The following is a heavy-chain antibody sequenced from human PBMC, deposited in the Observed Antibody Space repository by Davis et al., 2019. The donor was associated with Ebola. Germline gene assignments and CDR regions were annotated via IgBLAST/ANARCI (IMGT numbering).Heavy chain of an antibody. CDR1: GYTFTSYA. CDR2: INAGNGNT. D-gene: IGHD6-13*01. V-gene: IGHV1-3*01. CDR3: AREEYSSSWYQNYFDY. J-gene: IGHJ4*02. Sequence: AASVRVSCKASGYTFTSYAMHWVRQAPGQRLEWMGWINAGNGNTKYSQKFQGRVTITRDTSASTVYMELSSLRSEDTAVYYCAREEYSSSWYQNYFDYWGQGTLVTVSS.